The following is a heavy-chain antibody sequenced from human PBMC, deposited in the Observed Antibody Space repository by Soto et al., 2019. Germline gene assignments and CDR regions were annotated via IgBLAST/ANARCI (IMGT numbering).Heavy chain of an antibody. V-gene: IGHV1-18*01. CDR1: GYTFTSYG. CDR2: ISAYNGNT. J-gene: IGHJ3*01. Sequence: ASVKVSCKASGYTFTSYGISWVRQAPGQGLEWMGWISAYNGNTNYAQTLQGRVTMTTDTSTSTAYMELRSLRSDDTAVYYCARGIYVFWGVYYSAFVFWGQGTLVTVSS. CDR3: ARGIYVFWGVYYSAFVF. D-gene: IGHD3-3*01.